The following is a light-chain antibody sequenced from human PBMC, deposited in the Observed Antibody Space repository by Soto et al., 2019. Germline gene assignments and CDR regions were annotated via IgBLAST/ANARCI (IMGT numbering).Light chain of an antibody. CDR3: QQSGSSFFT. J-gene: IGKJ2*01. Sequence: EIVLTQSPGTLSLSPGERATLSCRASQSVSSAYLAWYQQIPGQAPRLLIYGASSRATGIPARFSGSGSGTDFTLTISGLEPEDFEVYYCQQSGSSFFTFGQGTKLEIK. CDR1: QSVSSAY. CDR2: GAS. V-gene: IGKV3-20*01.